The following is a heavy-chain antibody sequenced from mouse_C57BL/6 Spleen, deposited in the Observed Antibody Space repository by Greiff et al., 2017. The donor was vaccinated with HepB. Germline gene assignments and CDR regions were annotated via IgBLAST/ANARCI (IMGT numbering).Heavy chain of an antibody. CDR3: ARHEDYYGSSAWFAY. J-gene: IGHJ3*01. V-gene: IGHV5-6*01. D-gene: IGHD1-1*01. CDR2: ISSGGSYT. Sequence: EVQVVESGGDLVKPGGSLKLSCAASGFTFSSYGMSWVRQTPDKRLEWVATISSGGSYTYYPDSVKGRFTISRDNAKNTLYLQMSSLTSEDTAMYYCARHEDYYGSSAWFAYWGQGTLVTVSA. CDR1: GFTFSSYG.